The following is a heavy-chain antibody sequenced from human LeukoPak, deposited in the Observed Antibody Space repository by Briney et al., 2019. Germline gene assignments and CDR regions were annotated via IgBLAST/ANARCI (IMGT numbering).Heavy chain of an antibody. Sequence: ASMKVSCKASGYTFTSYYMHWVRQAPGQGLEWMGIINPNGGSTSYAQKFQGRVTMTRDTSTSTVYMELSSLRSEDTAVYYCARDGTYYYDSSGLFTPLPYYGMDVWGQGTTVTVSS. V-gene: IGHV1-46*01. CDR3: ARDGTYYYDSSGLFTPLPYYGMDV. D-gene: IGHD3-22*01. CDR1: GYTFTSYY. CDR2: INPNGGST. J-gene: IGHJ6*02.